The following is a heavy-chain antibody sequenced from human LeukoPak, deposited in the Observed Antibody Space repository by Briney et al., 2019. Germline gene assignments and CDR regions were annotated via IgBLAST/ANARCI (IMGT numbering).Heavy chain of an antibody. CDR1: GFILSNAR. CDR2: IKSKTDGGTA. V-gene: IGHV3-15*01. CDR3: TTARGNGPAYFQT. Sequence: GGSLGLSCAAAGFILSNARVTWVRQVPGKGLEWVGRIKSKTDGGTADYAAPVKGRFTISRDDSKNTLYLQMNSLKTEDTAVYYCTTARGNGPAYFQTWGQGTLVTVSS. J-gene: IGHJ1*01. D-gene: IGHD2-2*01.